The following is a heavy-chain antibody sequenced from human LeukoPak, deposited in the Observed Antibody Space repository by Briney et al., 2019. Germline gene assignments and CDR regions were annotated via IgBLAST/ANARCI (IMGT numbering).Heavy chain of an antibody. CDR2: ISYDGSNK. J-gene: IGHJ4*02. CDR3: ARDKDGACDY. CDR1: GFTFSSYA. V-gene: IGHV3-30-3*01. Sequence: GGSLRLSCAASGFTFSSYAMHWVRQAPGKGLEWVAVISYDGSNKYYADSVKGRFTISRDNSKNTLYLQMNGLRAEDTAVYYCARDKDGACDYWGQGTLVTVST.